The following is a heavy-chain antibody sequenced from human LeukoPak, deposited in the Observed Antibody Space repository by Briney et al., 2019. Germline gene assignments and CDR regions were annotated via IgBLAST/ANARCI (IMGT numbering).Heavy chain of an antibody. CDR1: GGTFSSYE. V-gene: IGHV1-69*05. CDR2: IIPMFGTA. J-gene: IGHJ4*02. CDR3: ARVFHLIDH. Sequence: GASVKVSCKASGGTFSSYEISWVRQAPGQGLEWMGGIIPMFGTAKYAQKFQGRVTITTDKSTSTAYMELSSLRSEDTAVYYCARVFHLIDHWGQGTLVTVSS.